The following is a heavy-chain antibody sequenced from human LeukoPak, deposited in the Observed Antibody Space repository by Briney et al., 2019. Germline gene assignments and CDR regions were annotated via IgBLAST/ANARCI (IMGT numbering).Heavy chain of an antibody. CDR3: ARGGGDYDSSGYYYTDFDY. Sequence: ASAKVSCKASGGTFSSYAISWVRQAPGQGLEWMGGIIPIFGTANYAQKFQGRVTITTDESTSTAYMELSSLRSEDTAVNYCARGGGDYDSSGYYYTDFDYWGQGTLVTVSS. CDR1: GGTFSSYA. J-gene: IGHJ4*02. V-gene: IGHV1-69*05. D-gene: IGHD3-22*01. CDR2: IIPIFGTA.